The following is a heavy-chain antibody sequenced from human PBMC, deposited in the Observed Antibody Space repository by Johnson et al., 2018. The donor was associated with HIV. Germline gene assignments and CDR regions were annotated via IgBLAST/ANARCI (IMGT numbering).Heavy chain of an antibody. Sequence: QVQLVVSGGGVVQPGRSLRLSCAASGFTFSSYAMPWVRQAPGKGLAWVAVISYYGTNNYYSHSVQRRFTISRDNFKNTLYLQMNSLRAEDTAVYYCAREPGLVAAFDIWGQGTMVTVSS. D-gene: IGHD6-19*01. V-gene: IGHV3-30-3*01. J-gene: IGHJ3*02. CDR3: AREPGLVAAFDI. CDR2: ISYYGTNN. CDR1: GFTFSSYA.